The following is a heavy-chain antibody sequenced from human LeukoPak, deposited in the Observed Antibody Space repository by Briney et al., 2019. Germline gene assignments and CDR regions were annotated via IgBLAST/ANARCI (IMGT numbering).Heavy chain of an antibody. Sequence: PGGSLRLSCAASGSTGSGYWMNWVRQVPGKGLEWVANIKQDGSEKYYVDSVKGRFTTSRDNAKNSLYLQLNSLRAEDTAVYYCAGGTGWLIDYWGQGTLVTVSS. J-gene: IGHJ4*02. CDR2: IKQDGSEK. CDR3: AGGTGWLIDY. CDR1: GSTGSGYW. V-gene: IGHV3-7*04. D-gene: IGHD6-19*01.